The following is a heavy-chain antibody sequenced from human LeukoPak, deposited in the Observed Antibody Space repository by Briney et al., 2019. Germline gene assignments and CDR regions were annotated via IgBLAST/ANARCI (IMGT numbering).Heavy chain of an antibody. V-gene: IGHV4-4*07. Sequence: SETLSLTCTVSGGSISSYYWSWIRQPAGKGLEWIGRIYTSGSTNYNPSLKSRVTISVDTSKNQFSLNLSPVTAADTAVYYCATKYEGTYYYDSSACSNWFDPWGQGTLVTVSS. CDR3: ATKYEGTYYYDSSACSNWFDP. D-gene: IGHD3-22*01. J-gene: IGHJ5*02. CDR2: IYTSGST. CDR1: GGSISSYY.